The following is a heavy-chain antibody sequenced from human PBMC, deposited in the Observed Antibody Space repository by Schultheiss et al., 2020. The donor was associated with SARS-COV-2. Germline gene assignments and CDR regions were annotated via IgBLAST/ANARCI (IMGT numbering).Heavy chain of an antibody. CDR1: GFTFSDYY. D-gene: IGHD3-10*01. CDR3: ARQGVTMVRELDY. J-gene: IGHJ4*02. Sequence: GGSLRLSCAASGFTFSDYYMSWIRQAPGKGLEWVSAISGSGGSTYYADSVKGRFTISRDNSKNTLYLQMNSLRAGDTAVYYCARQGVTMVRELDYWGQGTLVTVSS. CDR2: ISGSGGST. V-gene: IGHV3-23*01.